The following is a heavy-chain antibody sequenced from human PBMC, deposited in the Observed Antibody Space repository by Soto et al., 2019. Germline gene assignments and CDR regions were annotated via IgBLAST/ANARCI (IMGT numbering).Heavy chain of an antibody. D-gene: IGHD4-17*01. V-gene: IGHV2-5*02. CDR1: GFSLNTSGVG. CDR3: SHNVLRYFDY. CDR2: IFWDDDK. J-gene: IGHJ4*02. Sequence: QVTLKESGPPLVKPTQTLTLTCTFSGFSLNTSGVGVGWIRQPPGKALEWLGLIFWDDDKRYSPSLKSRLTITKDTSKNQVVLTMTNMDPLDTATYYCSHNVLRYFDYWGQGTLVTVSS.